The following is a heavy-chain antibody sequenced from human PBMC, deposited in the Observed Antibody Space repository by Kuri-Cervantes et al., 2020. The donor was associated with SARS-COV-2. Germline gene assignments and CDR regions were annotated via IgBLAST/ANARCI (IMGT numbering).Heavy chain of an antibody. CDR3: ARDNGDYYFDY. D-gene: IGHD4-17*01. V-gene: IGHV3-21*01. CDR2: ISSSSSYI. J-gene: IGHJ4*02. CDR1: GFTFSSYA. Sequence: GGSLRLSCAASGFTFSSYAMHWVRQAPGKGLEWVSSISSSSSYIYYADSVKGRFTISRDNAKNSLYLQMNSLRAEDTAVYYCARDNGDYYFDYWGQGTLVTVSS.